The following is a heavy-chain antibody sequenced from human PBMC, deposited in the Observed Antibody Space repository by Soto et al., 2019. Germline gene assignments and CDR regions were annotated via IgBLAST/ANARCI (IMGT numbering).Heavy chain of an antibody. V-gene: IGHV4-30-4*01. CDR2: IYDSGST. J-gene: IGHJ3*02. CDR3: AGTKGGAFDI. D-gene: IGHD1-1*01. CDR1: GGSISSGHDY. Sequence: SETLSLTFTVSGGSISSGHDYWNWIRQPPGRGLEWIGYIYDSGSTFYNPSLKSRVTITVDTSNNQFSLKLSSVTAADTAVYYCAGTKGGAFDIWGQGTMVTVSS.